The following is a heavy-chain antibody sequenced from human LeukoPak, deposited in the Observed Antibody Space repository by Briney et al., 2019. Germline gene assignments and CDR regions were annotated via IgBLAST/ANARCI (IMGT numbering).Heavy chain of an antibody. CDR2: IYSSGST. V-gene: IGHV4-59*01. J-gene: IGHJ4*02. CDR1: GGSISSYY. Sequence: PAETLSLTCTVSGGSISSYYWSWIRQPPGKGLEWIGCIYSSGSTNYSPSLRSRVTISVDATKNHFSLQLNYVTAADAAVYFCARSANTRASFDYWGQGTLVIVSS. CDR3: ARSANTRASFDY.